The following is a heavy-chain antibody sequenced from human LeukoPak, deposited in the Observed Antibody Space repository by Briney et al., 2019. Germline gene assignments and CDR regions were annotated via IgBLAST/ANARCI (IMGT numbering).Heavy chain of an antibody. Sequence: GGSLRLSCAGSGFTFKNYWMDWVRQVPGKGLEWLANIKGDGSEQYYVDSVRGRFTISRDNAKNSVFLQMNSLRAEDTAVYYCAREGEWSRDYWGQGTLVTVSS. CDR2: IKGDGSEQ. J-gene: IGHJ4*02. D-gene: IGHD2-8*01. V-gene: IGHV3-7*01. CDR3: AREGEWSRDY. CDR1: GFTFKNYW.